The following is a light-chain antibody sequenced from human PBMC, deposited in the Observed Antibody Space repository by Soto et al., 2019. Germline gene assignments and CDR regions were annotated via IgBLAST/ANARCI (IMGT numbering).Light chain of an antibody. V-gene: IGKV3-20*01. Sequence: EIVLTQSPGTLSLSPGERATLSCRASQSVSSSYLAWYQQKPGQAPRLLIYGASSRATGIPDRFSGSGSGTDFSLTISRLETEDFEAFYCQQYGSSPPYTFGQGTTLEIK. CDR1: QSVSSSY. CDR2: GAS. CDR3: QQYGSSPPYT. J-gene: IGKJ2*01.